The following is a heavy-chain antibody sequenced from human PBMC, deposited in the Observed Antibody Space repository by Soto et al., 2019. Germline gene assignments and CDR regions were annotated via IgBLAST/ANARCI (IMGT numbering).Heavy chain of an antibody. V-gene: IGHV3-30-3*01. CDR2: ISHDGTNR. J-gene: IGHJ4*02. D-gene: IGHD3-3*01. CDR3: ARSPGVPTHDFDY. CDR1: GFAFNIYA. Sequence: PGGSLRLSCAASGFAFNIYAIHWVRQAPGKGLEWVAVISHDGTNRYYTDSVRGRFTISRDNSKNTVYLEMDSLRADDTAVYYCARSPGVPTHDFDYWGQGTLVTVSS.